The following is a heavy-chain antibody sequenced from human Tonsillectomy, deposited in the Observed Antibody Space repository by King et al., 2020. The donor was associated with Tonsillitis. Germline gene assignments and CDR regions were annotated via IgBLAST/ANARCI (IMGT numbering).Heavy chain of an antibody. CDR1: EFTFSSYS. CDR2: ISSSSSYI. Sequence: VQLVESGGGLVKPGGSLRLSCAASEFTFSSYSMNWVRQAPGKGLAWVSSISSSSSYIFYADSVKGRFTISRDNAKNSLYLQMNSLRAEDTAVYYCARSRRASACFDYWGQGTLVTVSS. J-gene: IGHJ4*02. D-gene: IGHD1-14*01. V-gene: IGHV3-21*01. CDR3: ARSRRASACFDY.